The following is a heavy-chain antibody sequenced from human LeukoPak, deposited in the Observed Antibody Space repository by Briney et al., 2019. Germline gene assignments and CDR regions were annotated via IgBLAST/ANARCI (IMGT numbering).Heavy chain of an antibody. Sequence: GGSLRLSCAPSGFTFSSYGMSWVRQAPGKGLEWVSGISNSGGTTYYADSVKGRFTISRDNFKNTLYLQMNSLRAEDTAVYYCAKDRDYGDYVYYMDVWGKGTTVTISS. D-gene: IGHD4-17*01. V-gene: IGHV3-23*01. CDR1: GFTFSSYG. CDR2: ISNSGGTT. CDR3: AKDRDYGDYVYYMDV. J-gene: IGHJ6*03.